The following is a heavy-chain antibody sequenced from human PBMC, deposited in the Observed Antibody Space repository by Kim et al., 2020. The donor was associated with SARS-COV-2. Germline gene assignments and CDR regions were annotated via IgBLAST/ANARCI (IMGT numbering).Heavy chain of an antibody. V-gene: IGHV3-23*01. D-gene: IGHD3-22*01. J-gene: IGHJ4*02. Sequence: AESGKGTFTVPRDNSKSTLYLQMNSLRAEDTAVYYCAKGEYYYDSSGYELWGQGTLVTVSS. CDR3: AKGEYYYDSSGYEL.